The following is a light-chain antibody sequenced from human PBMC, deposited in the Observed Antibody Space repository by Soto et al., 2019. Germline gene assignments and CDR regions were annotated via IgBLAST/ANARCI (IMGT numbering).Light chain of an antibody. CDR3: QQYDNSAPLS. CDR2: DGS. V-gene: IGKV3D-20*01. Sequence: EIVLTQSPATLSLSPGDSATLSCGASQSVRSSYVAWYQQKAGLAPRLLIYDGSSRASGIPERFSGSGSGTDFTLTIGRLEPEDFAVYYCQQYDNSAPLSFGGGTKVEMK. J-gene: IGKJ4*01. CDR1: QSVRSSY.